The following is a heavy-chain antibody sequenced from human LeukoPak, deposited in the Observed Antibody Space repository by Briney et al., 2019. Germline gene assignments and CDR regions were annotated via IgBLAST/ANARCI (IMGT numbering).Heavy chain of an antibody. CDR1: GGSISSYY. J-gene: IGHJ4*02. V-gene: IGHV4-34*01. Sequence: PSETLSLTCTVSGGSISSYYWSWVRQPPGKGLEWIGEIYHSGSTNYNPSLKSRVTISVDTSKNQFSLKLSSVTAADTAVYYCARGWFGEFGYWGQGTLVTVSS. CDR2: IYHSGST. D-gene: IGHD3-10*01. CDR3: ARGWFGEFGY.